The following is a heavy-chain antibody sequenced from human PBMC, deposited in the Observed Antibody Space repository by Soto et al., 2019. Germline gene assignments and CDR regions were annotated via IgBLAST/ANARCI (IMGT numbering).Heavy chain of an antibody. CDR1: GFTFSAYW. D-gene: IGHD6-13*01. Sequence: GGSLRLSCAASGFTFSAYWMSWVRQAPGKGLEWVANIKEDGSEKYYVDSVKGRFTISRDNAKNSLCLQMTSLRAGDTAVYYCARDRIALWFDHWGQGTLVTVSS. CDR2: IKEDGSEK. CDR3: ARDRIALWFDH. V-gene: IGHV3-7*03. J-gene: IGHJ5*02.